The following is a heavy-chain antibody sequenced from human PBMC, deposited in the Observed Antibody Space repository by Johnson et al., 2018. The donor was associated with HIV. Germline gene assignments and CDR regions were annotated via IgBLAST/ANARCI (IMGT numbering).Heavy chain of an antibody. CDR1: GFSFSNYW. CDR2: ISPDESKT. CDR3: ARGGRYSESVNDAHDI. Sequence: VQLVESGGDLVQPGGSLRLSCVASGFSFSNYWMHWVRQAPGKGPVWVSRISPDESKTDYADSVKGRFTISRDNAKNKLHVQKNSLRGEDTAVYYCARGGRYSESVNDAHDIWGQGTKVTVSS. J-gene: IGHJ3*02. D-gene: IGHD1-26*01. V-gene: IGHV3-74*01.